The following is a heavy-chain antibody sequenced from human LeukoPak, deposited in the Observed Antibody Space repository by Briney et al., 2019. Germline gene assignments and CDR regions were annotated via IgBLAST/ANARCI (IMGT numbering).Heavy chain of an antibody. CDR2: INHSGST. CDR3: ARGVGSTNSGSFDY. D-gene: IGHD2-8*01. CDR1: GGSFSGYY. V-gene: IGHV4-34*01. J-gene: IGHJ4*02. Sequence: SETLSLTCAVYGGSFSGYYWSWIRQPPGKGLEWIGEINHSGSTNYNPSLKSRVTISVDTSKNQFPLKLSSVTAADTAVYYCARGVGSTNSGSFDYWGQGTLVTVSS.